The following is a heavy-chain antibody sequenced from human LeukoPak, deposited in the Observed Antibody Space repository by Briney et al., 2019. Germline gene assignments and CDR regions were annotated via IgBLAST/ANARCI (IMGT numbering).Heavy chain of an antibody. Sequence: SETLSLTCTVSGGSISSYYWSWIRQPPGKGLEWIGYIYYSGSTNYNPSLKSRVTISVGTSKNQFSLKLSSVTAADTAVYYCARQGTMIVPGPDYFDYWGQGTLVTVSS. CDR2: IYYSGST. D-gene: IGHD3-22*01. V-gene: IGHV4-59*08. CDR3: ARQGTMIVPGPDYFDY. J-gene: IGHJ4*02. CDR1: GGSISSYY.